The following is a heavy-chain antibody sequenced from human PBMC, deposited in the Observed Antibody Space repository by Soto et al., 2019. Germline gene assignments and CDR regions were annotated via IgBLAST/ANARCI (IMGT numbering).Heavy chain of an antibody. V-gene: IGHV4-39*01. CDR3: ARHVVEILGQQLSWFDP. D-gene: IGHD2-21*01. CDR1: GGSISSSSYY. Sequence: QLQLQESGPGLVKPSETLSLTCNVSGGSISSSSYYGGWIRQPPGQGLEWIGGVYDSGNTYYNPFHKTQVPKTVDTSKNQFSLKLTSVNAADTAVYYGARHVVEILGQQLSWFDPWGQGTLVTVAS. J-gene: IGHJ5*02. CDR2: VYDSGNT.